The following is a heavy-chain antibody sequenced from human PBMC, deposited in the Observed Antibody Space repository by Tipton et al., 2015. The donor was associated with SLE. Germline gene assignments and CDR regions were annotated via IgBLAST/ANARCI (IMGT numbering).Heavy chain of an antibody. CDR3: ARALDPQLANYFDY. V-gene: IGHV3-74*01. Sequence: SLRLSCAASGFSISNYWMHWVRQAPGKGLVWVSHITLDESTTSYADSVKGRFTISRDNAKNSLYLQMNSLRAEDTAVYYCARALDPQLANYFDYWGQGTLVTVSS. J-gene: IGHJ4*02. D-gene: IGHD1-26*01. CDR2: ITLDESTT. CDR1: GFSISNYW.